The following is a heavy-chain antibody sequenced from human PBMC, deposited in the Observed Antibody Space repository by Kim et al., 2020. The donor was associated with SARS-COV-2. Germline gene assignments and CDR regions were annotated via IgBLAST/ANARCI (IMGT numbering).Heavy chain of an antibody. J-gene: IGHJ4*02. CDR1: GFTFSSYE. CDR2: ISSSGSTI. Sequence: GGSLRLSCAASGFTFSSYEMNWVRQAPGKGLEWVSYISSSGSTIYYADSVKGRFTISRDNAKNSPYLQMNSLRAEDTAVYYCARESGSGRGYFDYWGQGTLVTVSS. CDR3: ARESGSGRGYFDY. D-gene: IGHD3-10*01. V-gene: IGHV3-48*03.